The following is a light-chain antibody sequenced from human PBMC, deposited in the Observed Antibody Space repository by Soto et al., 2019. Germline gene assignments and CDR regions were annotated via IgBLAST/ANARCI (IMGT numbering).Light chain of an antibody. CDR2: DAS. J-gene: IGKJ3*01. CDR1: QGISSG. Sequence: AIQLTQSPSSLSASVGDRVTITCRASQGISSGLAWYQQKPGKIPKLLIYDASTLQTGVPSRFSGSGSGTDFILTIGSLQTEDFATYYCQQFHTYPVTFGPGTKVDIK. CDR3: QQFHTYPVT. V-gene: IGKV1-13*02.